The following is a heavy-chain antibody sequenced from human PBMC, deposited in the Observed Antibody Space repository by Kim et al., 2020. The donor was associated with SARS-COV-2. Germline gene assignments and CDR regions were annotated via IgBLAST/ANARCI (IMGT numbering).Heavy chain of an antibody. Sequence: SVKVSCKASGGTFSSYAISWVRQAPGQGLEWMGGIIPIFGTANYAQKFQGRVTITADESTSTAYMELSSLRSEDTAVYYCARAPRYGDYPYYFDYWGQGTLVTVSS. CDR2: IIPIFGTA. J-gene: IGHJ4*02. V-gene: IGHV1-69*13. D-gene: IGHD4-17*01. CDR1: GGTFSSYA. CDR3: ARAPRYGDYPYYFDY.